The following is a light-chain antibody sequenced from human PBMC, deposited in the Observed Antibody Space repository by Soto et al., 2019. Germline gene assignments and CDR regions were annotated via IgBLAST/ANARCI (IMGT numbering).Light chain of an antibody. Sequence: QSVLTQPPSASGTPGQRVTISCSGSSYNIGSNTVNWYQQLPVTAPKLLIYSNTQRPSWVPDRFSGSKSGTSASLAISGLQSEDEAEYYCAAWDDSLNGVVFVGGTKLTVL. V-gene: IGLV1-44*01. CDR1: SYNIGSNT. J-gene: IGLJ2*01. CDR2: SNT. CDR3: AAWDDSLNGVV.